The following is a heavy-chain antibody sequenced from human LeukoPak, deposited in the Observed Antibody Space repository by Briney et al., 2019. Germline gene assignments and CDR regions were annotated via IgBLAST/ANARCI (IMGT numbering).Heavy chain of an antibody. CDR3: VRDSGSSYGYYFLH. Sequence: PGGSLRLSCAASGFTFNSYSMYWVRQAAGKGLEWVSSISSSSSHMFYADSVKGRFSISRDNAKNSLYLQMNSVRAEDTAVYYCVRDSGSSYGYYFLHWGQGTLVTVSS. D-gene: IGHD1-26*01. J-gene: IGHJ1*01. CDR2: ISSSSSHM. V-gene: IGHV3-21*01. CDR1: GFTFNSYS.